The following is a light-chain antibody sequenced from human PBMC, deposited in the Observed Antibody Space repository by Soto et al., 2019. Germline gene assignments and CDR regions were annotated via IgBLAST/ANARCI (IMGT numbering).Light chain of an antibody. CDR3: QQYNDWPIT. CDR2: GAS. CDR1: QSVSTN. Sequence: EIVMTQSPATLSVSPGERASRACRASQSVSTNLAWYQQKPAQAPRLLLYGASTRATGIPARFSGGGSGTEFTLTISSLQAADFAVYYCQQYNDWPITFGGGTKVELK. V-gene: IGKV3-15*01. J-gene: IGKJ4*01.